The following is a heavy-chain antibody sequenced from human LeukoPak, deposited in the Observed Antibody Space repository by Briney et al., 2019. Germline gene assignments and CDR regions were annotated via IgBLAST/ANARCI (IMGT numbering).Heavy chain of an antibody. Sequence: ALVKVSCKASGYTFTSYGISWVRQAPGQGLEWMGWISAYNGNTNYAQKLQGRVTMTTDTSTSTAYMELRSLRSDDTAVYYCARSGFTTVTTPYYYYYGMDVWGQGTTVTVSS. V-gene: IGHV1-18*01. J-gene: IGHJ6*02. CDR3: ARSGFTTVTTPYYYYYGMDV. D-gene: IGHD4-17*01. CDR2: ISAYNGNT. CDR1: GYTFTSYG.